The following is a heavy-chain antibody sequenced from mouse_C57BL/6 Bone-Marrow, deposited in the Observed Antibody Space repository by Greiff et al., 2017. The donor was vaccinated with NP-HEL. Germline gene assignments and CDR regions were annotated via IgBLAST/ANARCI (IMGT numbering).Heavy chain of an antibody. CDR1: GFTFSSYA. CDR2: ISDGGSYT. Sequence: DVKLVESGGGLVKPGGSLKLSCAASGFTFSSYAMSWVRQTPEKRLEWVATISDGGSYTYYPDNVKGRFTISRDNAKNNLYLQMSHLKSEDTAMYYCARDPGAQASFAYWGQGTLVTVSA. J-gene: IGHJ3*01. D-gene: IGHD3-2*02. V-gene: IGHV5-4*01. CDR3: ARDPGAQASFAY.